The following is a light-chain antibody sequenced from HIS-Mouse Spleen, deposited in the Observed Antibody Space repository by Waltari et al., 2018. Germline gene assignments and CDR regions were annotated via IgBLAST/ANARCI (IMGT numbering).Light chain of an antibody. V-gene: IGLV2-14*01. J-gene: IGLJ1*01. CDR2: EVS. CDR1: SSDVGGYNY. Sequence: QSALTQPASVSWSPGPSITISCTGTSSDVGGYNYFSWYQQHPGKAPKLMIYEVSNRPSGVSNRFSGSKSGNTASLTISGLQAEDEADYYCSSYTSSSTLYVFGTGTKVTVL. CDR3: SSYTSSSTLYV.